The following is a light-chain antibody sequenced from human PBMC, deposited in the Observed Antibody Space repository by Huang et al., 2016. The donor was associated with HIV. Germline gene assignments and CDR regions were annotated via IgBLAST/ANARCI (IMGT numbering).Light chain of an antibody. V-gene: IGKV1-5*03. CDR1: QSISDY. J-gene: IGKJ1*01. CDR3: QQYNNYPWI. Sequence: DIQMTQSPSTLSASVGDRVTITCRASQSISDYLAWYQQKPGEAPNLLIYKASSLEGGVPPRFSGSGSGTEFTLTISSLQADDVATYYCQQYNNYPWIFGQGTLVEIK. CDR2: KAS.